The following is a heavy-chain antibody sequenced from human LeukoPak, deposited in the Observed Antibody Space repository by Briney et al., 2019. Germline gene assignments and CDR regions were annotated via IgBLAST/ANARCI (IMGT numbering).Heavy chain of an antibody. CDR2: ISAYNGNT. J-gene: IGHJ4*02. V-gene: IGHV1-18*01. D-gene: IGHD3-16*02. Sequence: ASVKVSCKASGYTFTSYGISWVRQAPGQGLEGMGWISAYNGNTNYAQKLQGRVTMTTDTSTSTAYMELRSLRSDDTAVYYCARAPYDYVWGSYRYGDDWGQGTLVTVSS. CDR1: GYTFTSYG. CDR3: ARAPYDYVWGSYRYGDD.